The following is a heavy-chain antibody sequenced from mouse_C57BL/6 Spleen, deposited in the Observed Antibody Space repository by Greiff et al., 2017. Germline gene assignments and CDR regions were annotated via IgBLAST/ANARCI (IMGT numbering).Heavy chain of an antibody. CDR1: GYTFTSYC. CDR2: IYPSDSET. V-gene: IGHV1-61*01. CDR3: AREGTVVAREYYFDY. Sequence: QVQLQQPGAELVRPGSSVKLSCKASGYTFTSYCMDWVKQRPGQGLEWIGNIYPSDSETHYNQKFKDKATLTVDKSSSTAYMQLSSLTSEDSAVYYCAREGTVVAREYYFDYWGQGTTLTVSS. J-gene: IGHJ2*01. D-gene: IGHD1-1*01.